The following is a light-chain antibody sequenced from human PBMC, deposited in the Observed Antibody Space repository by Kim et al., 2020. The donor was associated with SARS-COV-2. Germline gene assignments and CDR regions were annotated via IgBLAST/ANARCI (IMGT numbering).Light chain of an antibody. J-gene: IGLJ3*02. V-gene: IGLV3-25*03. CDR2: NDG. CDR3: QSEDSSGTYWV. Sequence: SPAQAASITCSGDALPMRYGYWYRQKQSHGPVLRLLNDGARTSGIAVRFACSGSGTTVTLTISVVQAEDEADDYCQSEDSSGTYWVFGGGTQLTVL. CDR1: ALPMRY.